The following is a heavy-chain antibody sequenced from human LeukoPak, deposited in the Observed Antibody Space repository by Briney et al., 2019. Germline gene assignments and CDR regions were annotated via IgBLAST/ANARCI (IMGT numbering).Heavy chain of an antibody. J-gene: IGHJ3*02. V-gene: IGHV3-21*04. Sequence: PGGSLRLSCAASGFTFSSYSMNWVRQAPGKGLEWVSSISSSSSYIYYADSVKGRFTISRDNAKNSLYLQMNSLRAEDTAVYYCANSRPAWSGWDTYDAFDIWGQGTMVTVSS. CDR2: ISSSSSYI. D-gene: IGHD6-19*01. CDR1: GFTFSSYS. CDR3: ANSRPAWSGWDTYDAFDI.